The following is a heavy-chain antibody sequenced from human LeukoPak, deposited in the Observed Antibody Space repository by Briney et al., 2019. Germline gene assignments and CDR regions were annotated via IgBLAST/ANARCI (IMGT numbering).Heavy chain of an antibody. CDR2: ISSSSSYI. J-gene: IGHJ4*02. CDR1: GFTFSSYS. V-gene: IGHV3-21*01. CDR3: ARALSSHPGYYSEFDY. Sequence: GGSLRLSCAASGFTFSSYSMNWVRQAPGKGLEWVSSISSSSSYIYYADSVKGRSTISRDNAKNSLYLQMNSLRAEDTAVYYCARALSSHPGYYSEFDYWGQGTLVTVSS. D-gene: IGHD2-15*01.